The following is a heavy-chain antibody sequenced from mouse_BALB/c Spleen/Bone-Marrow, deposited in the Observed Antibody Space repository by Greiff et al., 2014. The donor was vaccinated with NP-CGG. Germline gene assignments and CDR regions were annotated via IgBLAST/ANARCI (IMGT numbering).Heavy chain of an antibody. Sequence: VQLQQSGAELVKPGASVKLSCKASGYTFTSYYMYWVKQRPGQGLEWIGGINPSNGGTNFNEKFKSKATLTVDKSSSTAYMQLSSLTSEDSAVYYCTRDHYYYGSSYWYFDVWSAGTTVTVSS. J-gene: IGHJ1*01. CDR2: INPSNGGT. D-gene: IGHD1-1*01. CDR1: GYTFTSYY. V-gene: IGHV1S81*02. CDR3: TRDHYYYGSSYWYFDV.